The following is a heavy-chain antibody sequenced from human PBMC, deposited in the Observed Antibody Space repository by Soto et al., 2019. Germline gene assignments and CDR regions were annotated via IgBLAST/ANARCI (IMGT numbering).Heavy chain of an antibody. D-gene: IGHD3-22*01. V-gene: IGHV3-30-3*01. CDR1: GFTSSSYV. CDR2: ISFDGSKK. Sequence: QVQLVESGGGVVQPGRSLRLSCEGSGFTSSSYVMHWVRQATGKGLEWVALISFDGSKKNYADSVKGRFTISRDNSKNMMYLQRNSLRPEDTAVYYCARGVFYYYGSSGYSPDYWGQGTLVTVSS. CDR3: ARGVFYYYGSSGYSPDY. J-gene: IGHJ4*02.